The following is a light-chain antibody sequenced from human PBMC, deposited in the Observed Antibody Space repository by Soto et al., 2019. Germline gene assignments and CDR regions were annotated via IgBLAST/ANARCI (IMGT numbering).Light chain of an antibody. J-gene: IGLJ1*01. V-gene: IGLV2-23*02. Sequence: QSVLTQPASLSGSPGQSITISCTGTSSDVGSYNYVSWFQHHPGKAPKLIIYEVNKRPSGISDRFSGSKSGNTASLTISGLQAEDEADYYCCSYAGTTISYVFGTETKLTVL. CDR3: CSYAGTTISYV. CDR1: SSDVGSYNY. CDR2: EVN.